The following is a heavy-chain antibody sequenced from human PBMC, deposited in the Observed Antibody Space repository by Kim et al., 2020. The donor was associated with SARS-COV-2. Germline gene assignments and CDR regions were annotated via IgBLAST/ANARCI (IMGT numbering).Heavy chain of an antibody. J-gene: IGHJ5*02. Sequence: TNYAQKLQGRVTMTTDTSTSTAYMELRSLRSDDTAVYYCARDVGPGWFDPWCQGTLVTVSS. V-gene: IGHV1-18*01. CDR3: ARDVGPGWFDP. CDR2: T.